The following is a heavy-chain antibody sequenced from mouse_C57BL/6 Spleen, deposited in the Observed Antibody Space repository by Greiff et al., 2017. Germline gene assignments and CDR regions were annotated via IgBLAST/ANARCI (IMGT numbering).Heavy chain of an antibody. D-gene: IGHD2-4*01. CDR1: GYAFSSSW. CDR2: IYPGDGDT. Sequence: QVQLKESGPELVKPGASVKISCKASGYAFSSSWMNWVKQRPGKGLEWIGRIYPGDGDTNYNGKFKGKATLTADKSSSTAYMQLSSLTSEDSAVYFCARGGYYDYFYFDYWGQGTTLTVSS. V-gene: IGHV1-82*01. CDR3: ARGGYYDYFYFDY. J-gene: IGHJ2*01.